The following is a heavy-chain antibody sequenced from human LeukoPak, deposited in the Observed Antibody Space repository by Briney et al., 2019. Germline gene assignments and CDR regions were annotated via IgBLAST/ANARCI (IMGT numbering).Heavy chain of an antibody. J-gene: IGHJ4*02. CDR1: GFTFSSYW. CDR2: IKQDGSEK. CDR3: AREADIVLMVYDY. D-gene: IGHD2-8*01. Sequence: PGGSLRLSCAASGFTFSSYWMSWVRQAPGKGLEWVANIKQDGSEKYYVDSVKGRFTISRDNAKNSLYLQMNSLRAEDTAVYYCAREADIVLMVYDYWGQETLVTVSS. V-gene: IGHV3-7*01.